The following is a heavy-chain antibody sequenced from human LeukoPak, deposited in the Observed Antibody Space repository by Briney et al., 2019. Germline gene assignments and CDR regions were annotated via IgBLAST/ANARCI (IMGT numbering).Heavy chain of an antibody. CDR2: ISGSGGST. CDR3: AKSDCGGGGCYLLNY. J-gene: IGHJ4*02. V-gene: IGHV3-23*01. Sequence: QPGGSLRLSCAASGFTFTSYAMSWVRQAPGKGLEWVSAISGSGGSTYYADSVKGRFTISRDNSRNTLYLQMSNLRAEDTARYYCAKSDCGGGGCYLLNYWGLGTLVTVSS. CDR1: GFTFTSYA. D-gene: IGHD2-15*01.